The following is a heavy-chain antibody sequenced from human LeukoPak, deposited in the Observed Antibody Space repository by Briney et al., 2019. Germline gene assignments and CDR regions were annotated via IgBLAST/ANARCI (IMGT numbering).Heavy chain of an antibody. J-gene: IGHJ4*02. Sequence: PSETLSLTCTVSGGSISSNYWSWIWQPPGKGLKWIGYIYYSGSTNYNPSLKSRVTISVDTSKNQFSLKVRSVTAADTAVYYCARLAHGAYVWGTNRLYFFDHWGQGTLVTVSS. CDR1: GGSISSNY. CDR3: ARLAHGAYVWGTNRLYFFDH. V-gene: IGHV4-59*01. D-gene: IGHD3-16*02. CDR2: IYYSGST.